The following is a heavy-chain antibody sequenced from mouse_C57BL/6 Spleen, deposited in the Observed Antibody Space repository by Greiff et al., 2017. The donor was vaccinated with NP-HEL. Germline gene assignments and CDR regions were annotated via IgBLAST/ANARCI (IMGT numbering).Heavy chain of an antibody. CDR1: GSTFSDYG. CDR2: ISSGSSTI. Sequence: EVKVEESGGGLVKPGGSLKLSCAASGSTFSDYGMHWVRQAPEKGLEWVAYISSGSSTIYYADTVKGRFTISRDNAKNTLFLQMTSLRSEDTAMYYCARLYGNYVGIGYYAMDYWGQGTSVTVSS. J-gene: IGHJ4*01. D-gene: IGHD2-1*01. V-gene: IGHV5-17*01. CDR3: ARLYGNYVGIGYYAMDY.